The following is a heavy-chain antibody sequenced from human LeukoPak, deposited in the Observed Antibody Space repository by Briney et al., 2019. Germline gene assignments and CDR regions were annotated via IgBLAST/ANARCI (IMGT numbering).Heavy chain of an antibody. J-gene: IGHJ4*02. D-gene: IGHD3-22*01. CDR2: IYNSGSN. CDR1: GFSISNYY. Sequence: PSETLSFTCTVSGFSISNYYWSWLRQPPGKELEWIGYIYNSGSNNYNPSLKSRVTISVDTSKNQFSLKLSSVTAADTAVYYCARLSPPYYYDSSGYVLDYWGQGTLVTVSS. V-gene: IGHV4-59*08. CDR3: ARLSPPYYYDSSGYVLDY.